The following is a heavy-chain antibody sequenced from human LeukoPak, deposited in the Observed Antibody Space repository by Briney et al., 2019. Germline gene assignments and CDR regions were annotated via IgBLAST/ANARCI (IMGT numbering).Heavy chain of an antibody. CDR1: GFTFSSYA. CDR2: IYSGGST. Sequence: PGGSLRLSCAASGFTFSSYAMSWVRQAPGKGLEWVSVIYSGGSTYYADSVKGRFTISRDNSKNTLYLQMNSLRAEDTAVYYCARAHPTMVVVAAPDAFDIWGQGTMVTVSS. V-gene: IGHV3-53*01. CDR3: ARAHPTMVVVAAPDAFDI. D-gene: IGHD2-15*01. J-gene: IGHJ3*02.